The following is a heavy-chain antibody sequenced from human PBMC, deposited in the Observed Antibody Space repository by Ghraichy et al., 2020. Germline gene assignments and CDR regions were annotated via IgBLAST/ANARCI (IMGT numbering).Heavy chain of an antibody. CDR3: GISMERGAINLYYYGMDV. J-gene: IGHJ6*02. CDR1: GFTFSSYW. V-gene: IGHV3-7*03. D-gene: IGHD3-10*01. Sequence: GGSLRLSCAASGFTFSSYWMNWVRQGPGKGLEWVANIKPDGSEKYYVEYVEGRFTISRDNAKNSLYLQLNSLRAEDTAVYYCGISMERGAINLYYYGMDVWGQGTTVSVSS. CDR2: IKPDGSEK.